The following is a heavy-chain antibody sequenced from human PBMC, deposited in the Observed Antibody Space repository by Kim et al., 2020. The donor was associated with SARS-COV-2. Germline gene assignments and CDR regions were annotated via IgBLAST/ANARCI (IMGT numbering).Heavy chain of an antibody. CDR3: ARDGYNLDAFDV. D-gene: IGHD5-12*01. CDR2: K. J-gene: IGHJ3*01. Sequence: KYYVDFVKGRFTVSRDNAKNSLYLQMNSLRAEDTAVYYCARDGYNLDAFDVWGQGTMVTVSS. V-gene: IGHV3-7*01.